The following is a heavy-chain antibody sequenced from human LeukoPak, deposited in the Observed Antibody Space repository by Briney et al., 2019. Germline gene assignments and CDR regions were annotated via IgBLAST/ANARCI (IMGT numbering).Heavy chain of an antibody. V-gene: IGHV1-8*01. CDR2: MNPNSGNT. J-gene: IGHJ4*02. CDR1: GYTFTSYD. Sequence: ASVKVSCKASGYTFTSYDINWVRQATGRGLEWMGWMNPNSGNTGYAQNFQGRVTMTRNTSISTAYMELSSLRSEDTAVYYCARAYCSGGGCYSGCWGQGTLVTVSS. CDR3: ARAYCSGGGCYSGC. D-gene: IGHD2-15*01.